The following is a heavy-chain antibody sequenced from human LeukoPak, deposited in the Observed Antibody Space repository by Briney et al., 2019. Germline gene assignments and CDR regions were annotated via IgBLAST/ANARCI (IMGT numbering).Heavy chain of an antibody. V-gene: IGHV3-74*01. Sequence: GGSLRLSCAATGFTFSSYWMYWVRQAPGKGLVWVSLINIDGSSTFYADSVKGRFSISRDNAKNTLFLQMNSLRAEDTAVYYCVKEDTRIAVAGKNYFDYWGQGTLVTVSS. CDR3: VKEDTRIAVAGKNYFDY. CDR2: INIDGSST. D-gene: IGHD6-19*01. CDR1: GFTFSSYW. J-gene: IGHJ4*02.